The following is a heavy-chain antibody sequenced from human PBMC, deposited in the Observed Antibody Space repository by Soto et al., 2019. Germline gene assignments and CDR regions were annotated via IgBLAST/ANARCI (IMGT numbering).Heavy chain of an antibody. V-gene: IGHV4-4*02. Sequence: QVRVQESGPKLVKPSGTLSLTCAVSGGSISRSNWWSWVRQPPGEGREWIGEIYHSGSTNYNPSLKSRVTISVAKSKNQISLKLNSVTAADTAVYYCAREGRWLAPVACDIWGQGTLVTVSS. CDR2: IYHSGST. J-gene: IGHJ3*02. CDR3: AREGRWLAPVACDI. CDR1: GGSISRSNW. D-gene: IGHD6-19*01.